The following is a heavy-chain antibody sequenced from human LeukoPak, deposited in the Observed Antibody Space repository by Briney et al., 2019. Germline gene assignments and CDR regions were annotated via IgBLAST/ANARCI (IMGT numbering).Heavy chain of an antibody. D-gene: IGHD2-15*01. CDR3: ARSVEGYCSGDNCYYYYYYMDV. CDR2: IYYSGST. J-gene: IGHJ6*03. V-gene: IGHV4-59*01. CDR1: GGSISSYY. Sequence: PSETLSLTCTVSGGSISSYYWSWIRQPPGKGLEWIGYIYYSGSTNYNPSLKSRVTISVDTSKNQFSLKLSSVTAADTAVYYCARSVEGYCSGDNCYYYYYYMDVWGKGTTVTVSS.